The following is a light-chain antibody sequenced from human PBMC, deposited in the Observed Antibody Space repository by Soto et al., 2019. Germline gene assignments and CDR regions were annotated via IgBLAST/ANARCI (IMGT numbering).Light chain of an antibody. Sequence: EIVLTQSPGTLSLSPGERATVSCRASQSVTSNFLAWYQQNPGQAPRLLIYGASSRATGIPDRFSGSGSGTDFTLTISRLEPEDFAVYYCHQYGRSPRTFGQGTNVE. V-gene: IGKV3-20*01. J-gene: IGKJ1*01. CDR1: QSVTSNF. CDR2: GAS. CDR3: HQYGRSPRT.